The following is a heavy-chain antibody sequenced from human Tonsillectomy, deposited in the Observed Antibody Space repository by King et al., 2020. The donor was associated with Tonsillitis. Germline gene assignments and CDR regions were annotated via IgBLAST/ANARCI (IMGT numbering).Heavy chain of an antibody. D-gene: IGHD1-26*01. J-gene: IGHJ4*02. V-gene: IGHV3-9*01. CDR2: ISWHSNTI. CDR1: GFTFDDYA. CDR3: AKDIRRSEWELPTLEY. Sequence: EVQLVESGGGLVQPGRSLRLSCAASGFTFDDYAMHWVRQAPGKGLEWVSGISWHSNTIGYADSVKGRFTISRDNTKNSLYLQMNSLRAEDTALYYCAKDIRRSEWELPTLEYWGQGTLVTVSS.